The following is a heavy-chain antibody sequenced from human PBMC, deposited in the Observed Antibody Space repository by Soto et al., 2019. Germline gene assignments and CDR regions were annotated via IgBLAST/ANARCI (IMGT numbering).Heavy chain of an antibody. J-gene: IGHJ4*02. CDR3: ARDVSSEYASILDV. Sequence: QVYLVQSGAEVRRPGASVKVSCTAFGYILTGYSLHWVRQAPGQGLEWMGWIDPNSGATNSAEKFHGRVSMTRDTSISAAYLELSSLRSDDTAVYYCARDVSSEYASILDVWGRGARVTVSS. CDR2: IDPNSGAT. V-gene: IGHV1-2*02. CDR1: GYILTGYS. D-gene: IGHD3-3*01.